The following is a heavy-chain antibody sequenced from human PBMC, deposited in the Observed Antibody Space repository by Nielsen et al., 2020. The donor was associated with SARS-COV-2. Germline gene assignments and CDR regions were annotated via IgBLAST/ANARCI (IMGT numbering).Heavy chain of an antibody. V-gene: IGHV3-13*01. CDR1: QFTVSSND. CDR2: IGTAGDT. J-gene: IGHJ6*02. CDR3: VGGNYYYGMDV. D-gene: IGHD3-16*01. Sequence: GGSLRLSCAASQFTVSSNDMHWVRQAPGKGLEWVPAIGTAGDTYYLGSVKGRFTISREIAKNSLYLQMNNLRAGDTAVYYCVGGNYYYGMDVWGQGTTVTVSS.